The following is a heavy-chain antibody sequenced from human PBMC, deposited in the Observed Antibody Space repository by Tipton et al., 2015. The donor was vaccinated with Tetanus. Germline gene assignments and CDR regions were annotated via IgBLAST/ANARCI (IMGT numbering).Heavy chain of an antibody. CDR3: VRDGYNWASDI. Sequence: SLRLSCAASGFTFDDYAMHWVRQAPGKGLEWVSGISWNSGSKGFADSVKGRFTISRDNAKNSLYLQMNSLRAEDTALYYCVRDGYNWASDIWCQGTMVTVSS. D-gene: IGHD5-24*01. J-gene: IGHJ3*02. V-gene: IGHV3-9*01. CDR2: ISWNSGSK. CDR1: GFTFDDYA.